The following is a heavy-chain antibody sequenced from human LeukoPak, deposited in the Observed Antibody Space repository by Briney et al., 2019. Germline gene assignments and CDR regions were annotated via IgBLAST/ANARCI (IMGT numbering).Heavy chain of an antibody. Sequence: SETLSLTCTVSGGSISSYYWSWIRQPAGKGLEWIGRIYTSGSTNYNPSLKSRVTISVDTSKNQFSLKLSSVTAADTAVYYCARGDEDYDYVWGSYRFDYWGQGTLVTVSS. J-gene: IGHJ4*02. V-gene: IGHV4-4*07. CDR3: ARGDEDYDYVWGSYRFDY. CDR2: IYTSGST. CDR1: GGSISSYY. D-gene: IGHD3-16*02.